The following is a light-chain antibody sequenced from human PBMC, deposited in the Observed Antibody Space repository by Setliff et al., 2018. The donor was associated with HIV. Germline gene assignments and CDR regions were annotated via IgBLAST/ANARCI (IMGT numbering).Light chain of an antibody. CDR2: EVS. J-gene: IGLJ3*02. CDR1: SSDVGGYNY. CDR3: TSYTTSTGV. Sequence: ALTQPASVSGSPGQSITISCTGTSSDVGGYNYVSWYQQHPGKAPKLMIYEVSNRPSGVSNRFSGSKSGNTASLTISGLQAEDEADYYCTSYTTSTGVFGGGTKVTVL. V-gene: IGLV2-14*01.